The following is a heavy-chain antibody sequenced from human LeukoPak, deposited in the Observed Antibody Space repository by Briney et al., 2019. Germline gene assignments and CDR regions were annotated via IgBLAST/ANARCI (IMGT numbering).Heavy chain of an antibody. D-gene: IGHD3-22*01. Sequence: SETLSLTCTVSGGSVSSYYWSWIRQPPGKGLEWIGYIYYSGGTNYNPSLKSRVTISVDTSKKQFSLRLSSVTAADTAVYYCARRGGDSSGNFDYWGQGTLVTVSS. CDR2: IYYSGGT. V-gene: IGHV4-59*08. CDR3: ARRGGDSSGNFDY. J-gene: IGHJ4*02. CDR1: GGSVSSYY.